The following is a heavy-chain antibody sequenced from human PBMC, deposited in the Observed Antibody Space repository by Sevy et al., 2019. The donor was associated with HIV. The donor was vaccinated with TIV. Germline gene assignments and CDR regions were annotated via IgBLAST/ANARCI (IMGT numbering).Heavy chain of an antibody. Sequence: GGSLSLSCAASGFTFSSYAMSWVRQAPGKGLEWVSAISGSGGSTYYADSVKGRFTISRDNSKNTLYLQMNSLRAEDTAVYYCAKGGQDTAMPIDFDYWGQGTLVTVSS. CDR1: GFTFSSYA. CDR3: AKGGQDTAMPIDFDY. V-gene: IGHV3-23*01. D-gene: IGHD5-18*01. J-gene: IGHJ4*02. CDR2: ISGSGGST.